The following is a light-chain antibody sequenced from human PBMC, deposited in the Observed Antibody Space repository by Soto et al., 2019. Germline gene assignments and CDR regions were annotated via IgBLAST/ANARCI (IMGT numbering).Light chain of an antibody. CDR2: GAS. J-gene: IGKJ3*01. CDR1: QSISSN. Sequence: EIVMTQSPATLSVSPGERATLSCRASQSISSNLAWYQQKPGQAPRLLIYGASTRATGIPATFSGNGSGTEFTLTLSSLQSEDFAVYYCQQYNNWPFTXGP. CDR3: QQYNNWPFT. V-gene: IGKV3-15*01.